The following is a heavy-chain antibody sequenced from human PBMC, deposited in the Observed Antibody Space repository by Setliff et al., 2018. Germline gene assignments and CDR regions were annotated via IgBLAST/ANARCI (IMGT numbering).Heavy chain of an antibody. CDR2: IYYSGST. CDR1: GGSISSGGYY. J-gene: IGHJ5*02. CDR3: ATGGRFLEWLGPVTWWFGP. D-gene: IGHD3-3*01. V-gene: IGHV4-31*03. Sequence: ASETLSLTCTVSGGSISSGGYYWSWIRQHPGKGLEWIGYIYYSGSTYYNPSLKSRVTISVDTSKNQFSLKLSSVTAADTAVYYCATGGRFLEWLGPVTWWFGPWGQGTLVTVSS.